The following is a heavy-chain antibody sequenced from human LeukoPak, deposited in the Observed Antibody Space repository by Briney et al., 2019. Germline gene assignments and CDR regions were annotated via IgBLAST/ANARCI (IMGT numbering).Heavy chain of an antibody. CDR2: IYHSGST. J-gene: IGHJ4*02. D-gene: IGHD4-17*01. CDR3: ARSYGDYGHFDY. V-gene: IGHV4-4*02. Sequence: SGTLSLTCAVSGGSISSRNWWSWVRQPPGKGLEWIGEIYHSGSTNYNPSLKSRVTMSVDTSKNQFSLKLSSVTAADTAVYYCARSYGDYGHFDYWGQGTLVTVSS. CDR1: GGSISSRNW.